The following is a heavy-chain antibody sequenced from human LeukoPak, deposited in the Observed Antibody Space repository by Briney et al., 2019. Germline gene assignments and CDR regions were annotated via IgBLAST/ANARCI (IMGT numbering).Heavy chain of an antibody. D-gene: IGHD5-12*01. CDR3: EREGRVSGYDFDY. V-gene: IGHV3-74*01. Sequence: DPGGSLRLSCAASGFTFSSFWMHWVRQAPGKGLVWVSRINSDGSSTTYADSVKGRFTISRDNAKNTLYLQMNSLRAEDTAVYYCEREGRVSGYDFDYWRQGTLVTVSS. CDR2: INSDGSST. CDR1: GFTFSSFW. J-gene: IGHJ4*02.